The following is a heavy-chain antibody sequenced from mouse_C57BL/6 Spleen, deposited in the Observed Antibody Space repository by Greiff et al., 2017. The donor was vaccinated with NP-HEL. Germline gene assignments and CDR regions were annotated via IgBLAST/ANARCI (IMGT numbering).Heavy chain of an antibody. CDR1: GYTFTTYG. D-gene: IGHD1-1*01. CDR3: AREDYGSSFDY. CDR2: IYIGNGYT. J-gene: IGHJ2*01. V-gene: IGHV1-58*01. Sequence: VQLQQSGAELVRPGSSVKMSCKTSGYTFTTYGINWVKQRPGQGLEWIGYIYIGNGYTVFNEKFKGKATLTSDTSSRTAYMQLSSLTSEDSAIYFGAREDYGSSFDYWGQGTTLIVSS.